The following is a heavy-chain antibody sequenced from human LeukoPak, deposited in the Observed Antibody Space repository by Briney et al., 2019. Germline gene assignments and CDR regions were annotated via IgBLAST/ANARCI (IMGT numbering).Heavy chain of an antibody. D-gene: IGHD3-22*01. V-gene: IGHV3-21*01. CDR3: ARGLYYYDSSGYYSDY. CDR2: ISSSSSYI. J-gene: IGHJ4*02. CDR1: GFTFSSYS. Sequence: GGSLRLSCAASGFTFSSYSMNWVRQAPGKGLEWVSSISSSSSYIYYADSVKGRFTISRDNAKNSLYLQMNSLRAEDTAVYYCARGLYYYDSSGYYSDYWGQGTLVTVSS.